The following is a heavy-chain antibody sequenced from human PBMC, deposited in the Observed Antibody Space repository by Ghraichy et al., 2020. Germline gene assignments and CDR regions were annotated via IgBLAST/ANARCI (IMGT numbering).Heavy chain of an antibody. V-gene: IGHV3-23*01. CDR2: ISGNGGST. D-gene: IGHD1-26*01. CDR3: AKYRRELRRFDY. Sequence: GALNISCAASGFPFSSYDMSWVRQAPGKGLEWVSTISGNGGSTYYADSVKGRFTISRDNSKNTLYLQMNSLRAEDTALYFCAKYRRELRRFDYWGQGTLVAVSS. CDR1: GFPFSSYD. J-gene: IGHJ4*02.